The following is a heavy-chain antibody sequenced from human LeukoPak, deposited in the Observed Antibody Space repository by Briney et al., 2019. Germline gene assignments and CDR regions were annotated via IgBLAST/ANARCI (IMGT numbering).Heavy chain of an antibody. CDR2: ITGSGGDT. D-gene: IGHD3-22*01. CDR1: GFTFSNYG. Sequence: GGSLRLSCAASGFTFSNYGMSWVRQAPGKALEWVSAITGSGGDTYYSDSVKGRFTISRDNSEYTLFLQMNTLGAEDTAVYYRAKVKNPGYYWQFLDYWGQGTLVTVSS. V-gene: IGHV3-23*01. CDR3: AKVKNPGYYWQFLDY. J-gene: IGHJ4*02.